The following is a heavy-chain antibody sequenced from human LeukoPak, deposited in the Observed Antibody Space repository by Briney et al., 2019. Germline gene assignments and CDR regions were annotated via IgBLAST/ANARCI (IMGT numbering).Heavy chain of an antibody. CDR3: ARDRDSSGYYYNPNFDY. D-gene: IGHD3-22*01. CDR2: IYHSGST. Sequence: PSETLSLTCTVSGYSISSGYYWGWIRQPPGKGLEWIGSIYHSGSTYYNPSLKSRVTISVDTSKNQFSLKLSSVAAADTAVYYCARDRDSSGYYYNPNFDYWGQGTLVTVSS. V-gene: IGHV4-38-2*02. CDR1: GYSISSGYY. J-gene: IGHJ4*02.